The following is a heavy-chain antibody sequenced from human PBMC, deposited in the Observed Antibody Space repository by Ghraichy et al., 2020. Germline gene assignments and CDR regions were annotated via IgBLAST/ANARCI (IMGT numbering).Heavy chain of an antibody. D-gene: IGHD1-14*01. Sequence: SVKVSCKASGGTFSSYAISWVRQAPGQGLEWMGGIIPIFGTTNYAQKFQGRVTITADESTSIVYMELSSLGSEDTAVYYCARDSNTRCSLTQCYFYYAMDVWGQGTTVTVSS. J-gene: IGHJ6*02. CDR1: GGTFSSYA. CDR3: ARDSNTRCSLTQCYFYYAMDV. CDR2: IIPIFGTT. V-gene: IGHV1-69*13.